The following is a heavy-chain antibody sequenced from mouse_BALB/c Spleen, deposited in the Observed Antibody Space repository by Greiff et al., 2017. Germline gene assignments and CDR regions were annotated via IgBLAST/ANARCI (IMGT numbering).Heavy chain of an antibody. D-gene: IGHD2-4*01. V-gene: IGHV3-6*02. J-gene: IGHJ4*01. CDR1: GYSITSGYY. CDR2: ISYDGSN. Sequence: EVQRVESGPGLVKPSQSLSLTCSVTGYSITSGYYWNWIRQFPGNKLEWMGYISYDGSNNYNPSLKNRISITRDTSKNQFFLKLNSVTTEDTATYYCARGGDYDGVYYYAMDYWGQGTSVTVSS. CDR3: ARGGDYDGVYYYAMDY.